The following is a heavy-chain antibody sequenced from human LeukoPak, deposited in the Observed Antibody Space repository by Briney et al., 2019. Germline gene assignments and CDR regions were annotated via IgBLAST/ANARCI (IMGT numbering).Heavy chain of an antibody. CDR3: ASLTVTMSGGYYYYYGMDV. CDR2: IYYSGST. Sequence: PSETLSLTCTVSGGSISSSSYYWGWIRQPPGKGLEWIGSIYYSGSTYYNPSLKSRVTISVDTSKNQFSLKLSSVTAADTAVYYCASLTVTMSGGYYYYYGMDVWGQGTTVTVSS. J-gene: IGHJ6*02. CDR1: GGSISSSSYY. V-gene: IGHV4-39*01. D-gene: IGHD4-17*01.